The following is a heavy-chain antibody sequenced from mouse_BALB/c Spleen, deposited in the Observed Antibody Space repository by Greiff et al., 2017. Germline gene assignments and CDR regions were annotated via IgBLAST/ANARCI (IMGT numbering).Heavy chain of an antibody. J-gene: IGHJ2*01. CDR2: INSNGGST. Sequence: EVQRVESGGGLVQPGGSLKLSCAASGFTFSSYGMSWVRQTPDKRLELVATINSNGGSTYYPDSVKGRFTISRDNAKNTLYLQMSSLKSEDTAMYYCARDEDYYGSSYFDYWGQGTTLTVSS. D-gene: IGHD1-1*01. CDR1: GFTFSSYG. CDR3: ARDEDYYGSSYFDY. V-gene: IGHV5-6-3*01.